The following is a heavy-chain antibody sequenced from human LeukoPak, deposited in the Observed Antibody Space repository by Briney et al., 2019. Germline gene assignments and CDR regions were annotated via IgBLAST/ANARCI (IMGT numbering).Heavy chain of an antibody. CDR3: VREDAHTYYFDF. CDR1: GGTFSSYA. CDR2: IKSTGDTT. D-gene: IGHD2-2*01. J-gene: IGHJ4*02. V-gene: IGHV1-46*01. Sequence: GSSVKVSCKASGGTFSSYAISWVRQAPGQGLEWVAIIKSTGDTTVYAQKFQGRVTVTRDTSTSTVYMDLSSLSSEDTAVYYCVREDAHTYYFDFWGPGTLVTVSS.